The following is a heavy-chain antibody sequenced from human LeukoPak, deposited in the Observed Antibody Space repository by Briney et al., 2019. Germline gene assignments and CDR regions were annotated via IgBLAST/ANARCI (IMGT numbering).Heavy chain of an antibody. CDR2: IREDESAK. J-gene: IGHJ5*02. V-gene: IGHV3-7*01. CDR3: ARGSGSGSYYWFDP. CDR1: GFTFSSYA. D-gene: IGHD3-10*01. Sequence: PGGSLRLSCAASGFTFSSYAMTWVRQAPGKGLEWVANIREDESAKFYADSVRGRFTISRDSAKNSVYLEMNNLRVEDTAVYYCARGSGSGSYYWFDPWGQGTLVTVSS.